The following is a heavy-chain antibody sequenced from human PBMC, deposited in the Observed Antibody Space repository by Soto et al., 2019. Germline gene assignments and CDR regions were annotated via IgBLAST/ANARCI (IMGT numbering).Heavy chain of an antibody. CDR2: ISYDGSNK. V-gene: IGHV3-30-3*01. J-gene: IGHJ4*02. Sequence: QVQLVESGGGVVQPGRSLRLSCAASGFTFSSYAMHWVRQAPGKGLEWVAVISYDGSNKYYADSVKGRFTISRDNSKNTLYLQMNSLRAEDTAVYYCARDEYCSSASCSLLFDEWGQGTLVTVSS. CDR3: ARDEYCSSASCSLLFDE. CDR1: GFTFSSYA. D-gene: IGHD2-2*01.